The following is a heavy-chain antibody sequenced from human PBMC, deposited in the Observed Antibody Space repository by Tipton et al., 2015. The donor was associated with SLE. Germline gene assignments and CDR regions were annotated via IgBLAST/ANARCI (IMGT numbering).Heavy chain of an antibody. CDR2: IFYSEIYNSGTT. D-gene: IGHD6-6*01. CDR3: ARQGEYSSSSGFWLDP. Sequence: TLSLTCTVSGGSITDYYWTWIRQPPGKGLEWIGYIFYSEIYNSGTTNYNPSLRSRVTISLDTSKNQISLKLSSVTAADTAMYYCARQGEYSSSSGFWLDPWGQGTQVTVSS. J-gene: IGHJ5*02. CDR1: GGSITDYY. V-gene: IGHV4-59*08.